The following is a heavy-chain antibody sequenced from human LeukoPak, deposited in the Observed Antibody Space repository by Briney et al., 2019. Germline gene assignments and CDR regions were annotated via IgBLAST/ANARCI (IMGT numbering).Heavy chain of an antibody. CDR3: AREDRGSYYVDY. CDR2: ISSSSTYI. D-gene: IGHD1-26*01. Sequence: GGSLRLSCAASGFTFSSYTMNWVRQAPGKGLEWVSSISSSSTYIYYADSVKGRFTISRDNAQNSLYLQMNSLRAEDTAVYYCAREDRGSYYVDYWGQGTLVTVSS. CDR1: GFTFSSYT. V-gene: IGHV3-21*01. J-gene: IGHJ4*02.